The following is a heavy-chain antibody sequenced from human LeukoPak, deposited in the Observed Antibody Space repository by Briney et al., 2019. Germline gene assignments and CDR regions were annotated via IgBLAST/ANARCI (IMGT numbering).Heavy chain of an antibody. Sequence: GGSLTLACAAAGFTFDDYAIHWVRQAPGKCLEWVSVISWNSGSIGYAGSVKGRFTISRDNAMNSLYLQMNSLRAEDTALYYCAKDFHGDYDGGAFDIWGQGTMVTVSS. J-gene: IGHJ3*02. D-gene: IGHD4-17*01. V-gene: IGHV3-9*01. CDR2: ISWNSGSI. CDR3: AKDFHGDYDGGAFDI. CDR1: GFTFDDYA.